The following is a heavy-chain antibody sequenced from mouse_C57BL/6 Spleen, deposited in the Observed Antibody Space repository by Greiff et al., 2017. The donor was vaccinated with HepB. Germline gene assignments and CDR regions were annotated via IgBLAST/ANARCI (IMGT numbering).Heavy chain of an antibody. Sequence: VQLQQSGAELVMPGASVKLSCKASGYTFTSYWMHWVKQRPGQGLEWIGEIDPSDSYTNYNQKFKGKSTLTVDKSSSTAYMQLSSLTSEDSAVYYCARSDDGYYGAMDYWGQRTSVTVSS. V-gene: IGHV1-69*01. D-gene: IGHD2-3*01. CDR2: IDPSDSYT. J-gene: IGHJ4*01. CDR3: ARSDDGYYGAMDY. CDR1: GYTFTSYW.